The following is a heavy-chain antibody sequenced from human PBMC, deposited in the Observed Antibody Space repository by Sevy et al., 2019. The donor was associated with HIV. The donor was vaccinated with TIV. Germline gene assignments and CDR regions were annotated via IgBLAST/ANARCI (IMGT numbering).Heavy chain of an antibody. Sequence: GESLKISCKGSGYSFTSYWIGWVRQMPGKGLEWMGIIYPGDSDTRYSPSFQGQVTISADKSISTAYLQWSSLKASDTAMYYCASGYCSGTSCPKTDAFDIWGQGTMVTVSS. CDR1: GYSFTSYW. J-gene: IGHJ3*02. CDR3: ASGYCSGTSCPKTDAFDI. CDR2: IYPGDSDT. V-gene: IGHV5-51*01. D-gene: IGHD2-2*03.